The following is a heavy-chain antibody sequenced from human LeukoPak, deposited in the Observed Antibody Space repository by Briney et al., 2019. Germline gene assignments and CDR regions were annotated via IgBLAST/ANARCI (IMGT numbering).Heavy chain of an antibody. CDR2: IYHSGTT. Sequence: SETLSLTCAVSGDSITSHNWWSWVRQSPGKGLEWIGEIYHSGTTNYSPSLKSRVTISVDKSKNQLSLRLSSVTAADTAVYFCASCLFDYYYFDQWGQGTLVTVSS. CDR1: GDSITSHNW. D-gene: IGHD3-10*01. J-gene: IGHJ4*02. CDR3: ASCLFDYYYFDQ. V-gene: IGHV4-4*02.